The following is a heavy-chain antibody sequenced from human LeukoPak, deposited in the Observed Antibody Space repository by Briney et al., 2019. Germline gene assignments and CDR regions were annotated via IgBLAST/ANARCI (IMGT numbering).Heavy chain of an antibody. V-gene: IGHV3-11*04. CDR2: ISSSGSTI. CDR1: GFTFSDYY. Sequence: PGGSLRLSCAASGFTFSDYYMSWIRQAPGKGLEWVSYISSSGSTIYYADSVKGRFTISRDNAKNSLYLQMNSLRAEDTAVYYCARDHDLYGSGSFSAPVDYWGQGTLVTVSS. J-gene: IGHJ4*02. D-gene: IGHD3-10*01. CDR3: ARDHDLYGSGSFSAPVDY.